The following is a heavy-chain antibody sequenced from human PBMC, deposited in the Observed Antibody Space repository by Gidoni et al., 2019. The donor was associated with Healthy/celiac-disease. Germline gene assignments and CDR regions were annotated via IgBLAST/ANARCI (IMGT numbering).Heavy chain of an antibody. CDR2: ISGSGGST. Sequence: EVQLLESGGGLVQPGGSLSPSCAASGFTFSSSAMSWVRQAPGKGLEWVSAISGSGGSTYYADSVKGRFTISRDNSKNTLYLQMNSLRAEDTAVYYCAKALSGSYGTAGYYFDYWGQGTLVTVSS. CDR3: AKALSGSYGTAGYYFDY. J-gene: IGHJ4*02. CDR1: GFTFSSSA. V-gene: IGHV3-23*01. D-gene: IGHD1-26*01.